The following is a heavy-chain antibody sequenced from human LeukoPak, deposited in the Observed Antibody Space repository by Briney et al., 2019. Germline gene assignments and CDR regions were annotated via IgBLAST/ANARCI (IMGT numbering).Heavy chain of an antibody. CDR3: ARPYYYDSRIDP. CDR2: IYKIGTT. CDR1: GDSVTGYY. J-gene: IGHJ5*02. Sequence: IPSETLSLTCTVFGDSVTGYYLNWVRQPPGKGLEWIGHIYKIGTTNYNPSLKSRLTISADTSKNQLSLKLSSMTAADTAVYYCARPYYYDSRIDPWGQGILVTVSS. V-gene: IGHV4-4*09. D-gene: IGHD3-22*01.